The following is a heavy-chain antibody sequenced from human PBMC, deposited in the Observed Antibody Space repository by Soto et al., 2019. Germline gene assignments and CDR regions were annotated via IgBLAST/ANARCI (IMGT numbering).Heavy chain of an antibody. V-gene: IGHV1-69*10. CDR2: IIPILGIA. Sequence: VKVSCKASGGTCSSYTISWVRQASGQGLEWMGRIIPILGIANYAQKFQGRVTITADKSTSTAYMELSSLRSEDTAVYYCARDPPGYCSSTSCYGGGTGWFDPWGQGTLVTVSS. CDR3: ARDPPGYCSSTSCYGGGTGWFDP. CDR1: GGTCSSYT. J-gene: IGHJ5*02. D-gene: IGHD2-2*01.